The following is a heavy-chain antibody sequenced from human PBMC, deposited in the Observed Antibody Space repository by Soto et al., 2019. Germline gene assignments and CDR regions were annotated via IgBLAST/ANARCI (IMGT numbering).Heavy chain of an antibody. J-gene: IGHJ4*02. CDR3: ARVGSSGWAPDY. CDR2: IFYSGIT. D-gene: IGHD6-25*01. CDR1: GGSISGHY. V-gene: IGHV4-59*11. Sequence: SETLSLTCTFSGGSISGHYWSWIRQSPGKGLEWIGYIFYSGITNYNPSLKSRVTISVDTSRNQFSLRLSSVTAADTAVYFCARVGSSGWAPDYWSQGTLVTVSS.